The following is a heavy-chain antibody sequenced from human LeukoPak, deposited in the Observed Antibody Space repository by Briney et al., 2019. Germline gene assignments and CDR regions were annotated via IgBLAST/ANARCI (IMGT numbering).Heavy chain of an antibody. CDR1: GYTFTGYG. D-gene: IGHD3-10*01. CDR3: ARDRGAVPHYYYYYGMDV. V-gene: IGHV1-18*01. J-gene: IGHJ6*02. Sequence: ASVKVSCKASGYTFTGYGISWVRQAPGQGLEWMGWISAYNGNTNYAQKLQGRVTMTTDTSTSTAYMELRSLRSDDTAVYYCARDRGAVPHYYYYYGMDVWGQGTTVTVSS. CDR2: ISAYNGNT.